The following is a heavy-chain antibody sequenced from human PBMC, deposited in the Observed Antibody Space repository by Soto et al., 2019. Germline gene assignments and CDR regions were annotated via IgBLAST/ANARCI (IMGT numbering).Heavy chain of an antibody. CDR3: AQARYSSLPPSSS. CDR2: ISSSSSTI. V-gene: IGHV3-48*02. D-gene: IGHD6-13*01. Sequence: GGSLRLSCAASGFTFSSYSMNWVRQAPGKGLEWVSYISSSSSTIYYADSVKGRFTISRDNAKNSLYLQMNSLRDEDTAVYYCAQARYSSLPPSSSWGQGTLVTVSS. CDR1: GFTFSSYS. J-gene: IGHJ5*02.